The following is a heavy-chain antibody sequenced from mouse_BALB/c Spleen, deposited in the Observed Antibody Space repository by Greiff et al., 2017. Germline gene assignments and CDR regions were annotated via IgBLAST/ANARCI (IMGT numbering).Heavy chain of an antibody. V-gene: IGHV7-3*02. J-gene: IGHJ4*01. CDR3: ARDIRGRNYAMDY. CDR2: IRNKANGYTT. CDR1: GFTFTDYY. Sequence: EVKLMESGGGLVQPGGSLRLSCATSGFTFTDYYMSWVRQPPGKALEWLGFIRNKANGYTTEYSASVKGRFTISRDNSQSILYLQMNTLRAEDSATYYCARDIRGRNYAMDYWGQGTSVTVSS.